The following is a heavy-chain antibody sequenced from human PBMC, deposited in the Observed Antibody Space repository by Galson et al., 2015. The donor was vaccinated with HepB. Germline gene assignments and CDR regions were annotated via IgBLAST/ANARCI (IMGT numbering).Heavy chain of an antibody. CDR1: GFTFSSYA. D-gene: IGHD3-22*01. Sequence: SLRLSCAASGFTFSSYAMHWVRQAPGKGLEWVAVISYDGSNKYYADSVKGRFTISRDNSKNTLYLQMNSLRAEDTAVYYCAREQGTIYYDSSGYYGYWGQGTLVTVSS. CDR2: ISYDGSNK. V-gene: IGHV3-30-3*01. J-gene: IGHJ4*02. CDR3: AREQGTIYYDSSGYYGY.